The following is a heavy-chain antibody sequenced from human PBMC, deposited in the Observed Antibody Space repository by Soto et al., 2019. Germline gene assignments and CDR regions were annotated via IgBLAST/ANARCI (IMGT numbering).Heavy chain of an antibody. V-gene: IGHV4-39*01. Sequence: PSETLSLTCTVSGGSISSSSYYWGWIRQPPGKGLEWIGSIYYSGSTYYNPSLKSRVTISVDTSKNQFSLKLSSVTAADTAVYYCARIVRFDWLSPSWYFDLWGRGTLVTVSS. CDR3: ARIVRFDWLSPSWYFDL. D-gene: IGHD3-9*01. J-gene: IGHJ2*01. CDR1: GGSISSSSYY. CDR2: IYYSGST.